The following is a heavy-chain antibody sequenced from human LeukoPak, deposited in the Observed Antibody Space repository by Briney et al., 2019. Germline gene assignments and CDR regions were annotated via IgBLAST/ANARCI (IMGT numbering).Heavy chain of an antibody. CDR1: GGSIRSYY. CDR2: IYYSGST. Sequence: SETLSLTCTVSGGSIRSYYWSWIRQPPGKGLEWIGYIYYSGSTNYNPSLKSRVTISVDTSKNQFSLKLSSVTAADTAVYYCARHSLAYAGMDVWGQGTTVTVSS. CDR3: ARHSLAYAGMDV. V-gene: IGHV4-59*08. D-gene: IGHD4-17*01. J-gene: IGHJ6*02.